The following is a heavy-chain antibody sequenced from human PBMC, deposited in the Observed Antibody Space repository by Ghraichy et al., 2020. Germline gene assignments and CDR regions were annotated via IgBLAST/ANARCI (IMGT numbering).Heavy chain of an antibody. CDR3: TRELWGDSSGWYFTDYYYYGMDV. D-gene: IGHD6-19*01. Sequence: GGSLRLSCTASGFTFGDYAMSWVRQAPGKGLEWVGFIRSKAYGGTTEYAASVKGRFTISRDDSKSIAYLQMNSLKTEDTAVYYCTRELWGDSSGWYFTDYYYYGMDVWGQGTTVTVSS. CDR1: GFTFGDYA. CDR2: IRSKAYGGTT. J-gene: IGHJ6*02. V-gene: IGHV3-49*04.